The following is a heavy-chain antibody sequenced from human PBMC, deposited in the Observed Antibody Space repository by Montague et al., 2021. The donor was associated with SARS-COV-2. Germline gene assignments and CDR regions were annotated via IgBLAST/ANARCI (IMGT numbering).Heavy chain of an antibody. Sequence: SETLSLTCSVSGGSMSGSNSYWGWIRQPPGKGLESIGSISYTGSTSYNASLKSRVTMSVDTSKNEFSLRLSSVTASDTAGYYSARPYIQKTLVGASRRRWFDPWGQGTLVTVSS. D-gene: IGHD1-26*01. CDR3: ARPYIQKTLVGASRRRWFDP. V-gene: IGHV4-39*01. J-gene: IGHJ5*02. CDR1: GGSMSGSNSY. CDR2: ISYTGST.